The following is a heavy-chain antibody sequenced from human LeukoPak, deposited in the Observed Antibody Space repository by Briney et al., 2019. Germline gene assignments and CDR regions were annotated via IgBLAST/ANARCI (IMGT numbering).Heavy chain of an antibody. CDR3: AKDRGRLAAEHFDY. J-gene: IGHJ4*02. D-gene: IGHD6-19*01. CDR1: GFTFSSYA. Sequence: GGSLRLSCAASGFTFSSYAISWVRQAPGEGLEWVSASSGSGGSTYYADCVKGRVTSSRDKSKNTLYLQMNSLRAEDTAVYYCAKDRGRLAAEHFDYWGQGTLVTVSS. CDR2: SSGSGGST. V-gene: IGHV3-23*01.